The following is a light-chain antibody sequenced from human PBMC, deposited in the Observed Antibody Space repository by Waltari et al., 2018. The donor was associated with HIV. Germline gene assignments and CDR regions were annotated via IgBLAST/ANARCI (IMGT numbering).Light chain of an antibody. J-gene: IGLJ3*02. CDR2: SNT. CDR1: SSNIGRNA. V-gene: IGLV1-47*01. Sequence: QSVLIQSPSTSGTPGQRITISCSGSSSNIGRNAVYWYQQFPGTAPKVLIYSNTARPSGVPDRFSGSTSGTSASLAISGLRSEDEADYYCSVWDDSLSVQVFGGGTKLTVL. CDR3: SVWDDSLSVQV.